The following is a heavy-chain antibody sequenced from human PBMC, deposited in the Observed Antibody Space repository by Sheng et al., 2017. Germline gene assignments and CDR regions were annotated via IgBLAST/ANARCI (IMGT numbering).Heavy chain of an antibody. V-gene: IGHV4-59*01. Sequence: QVQLQESGPGLVRPSETLSLTCTVSGGSISDYFWTWIRQPPGKGLEWIGYVEYTGSTNYNPSLNSRIRISVDRSKNQFSLKXTSVTAADTAVYFCARSPGRRSGWDFQMDTWGQGTLVTVSS. CDR1: GGSISDYF. J-gene: IGHJ5*02. CDR2: VEYTGST. D-gene: IGHD6-19*01. CDR3: ARSPGRRSGWDFQMDT.